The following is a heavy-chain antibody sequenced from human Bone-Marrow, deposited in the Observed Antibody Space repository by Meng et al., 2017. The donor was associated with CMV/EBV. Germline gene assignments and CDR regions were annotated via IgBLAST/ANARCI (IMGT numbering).Heavy chain of an antibody. J-gene: IGHJ4*02. V-gene: IGHV1-8*01. CDR1: GYTFTSYD. CDR3: ATGVADFEY. Sequence: QGQLVQFGAEVKKPGAAVKCACKASGYTFTSYDINSVRQAAGQGLEWMGWMNPNSGNTDYAQKFQGRVTMTRNISKSTAYMDLSSLRSEDTAVYYCATGVADFEYWGQGTLVTVSS. D-gene: IGHD6-19*01. CDR2: MNPNSGNT.